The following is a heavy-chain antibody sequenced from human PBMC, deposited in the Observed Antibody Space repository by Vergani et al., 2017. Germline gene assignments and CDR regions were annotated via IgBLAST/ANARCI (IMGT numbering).Heavy chain of an antibody. D-gene: IGHD4-17*01. CDR1: GYSFTSYW. Sequence: EVELVPSAPEMRHPGASLKISCKGSGYSFTSYWIGWVRQMPGKGLEWMGIIHPGDSATRYTPSFQGQVTISADKSICTAYLQWSSPKASDTAMYYCARAPGDYDSNWFDPWGQGSLVTVSS. J-gene: IGHJ5*02. CDR2: IHPGDSAT. CDR3: ARAPGDYDSNWFDP. V-gene: IGHV5-51*03.